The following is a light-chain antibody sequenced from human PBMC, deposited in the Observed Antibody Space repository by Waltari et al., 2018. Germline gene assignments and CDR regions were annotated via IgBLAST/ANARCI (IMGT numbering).Light chain of an antibody. CDR2: EVT. V-gene: IGLV2-14*01. Sequence: QSALTQPASVSGSPGQSITISCTGTTRDVGRYNYVSWYQCHPGKAPELIIYEVTNRPSGVPDRFSGSKSGNTASLSISGLQPEDEADYYCSSYTSIKTPYVVFGGGTKVTVL. J-gene: IGLJ2*01. CDR3: SSYTSIKTPYVV. CDR1: TRDVGRYNY.